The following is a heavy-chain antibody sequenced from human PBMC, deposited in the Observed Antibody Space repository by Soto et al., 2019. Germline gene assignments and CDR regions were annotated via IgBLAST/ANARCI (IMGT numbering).Heavy chain of an antibody. CDR2: IIPIFGTA. CDR1: GGTFSSYA. D-gene: IGHD7-27*01. V-gene: IGHV1-69*13. Sequence: ASVKVSCKASGGTFSSYAISWVRQAPGQGLEWVGGIIPIFGTANYAQKFQGRVTITADESTSTAYMELSSLRSEDTAVYYCARDTTNWGDYYYYYMDVWGKGTTVTVSS. J-gene: IGHJ6*03. CDR3: ARDTTNWGDYYYYYMDV.